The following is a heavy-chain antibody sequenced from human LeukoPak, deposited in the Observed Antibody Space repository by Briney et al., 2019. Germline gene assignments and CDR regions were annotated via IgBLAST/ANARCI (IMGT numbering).Heavy chain of an antibody. D-gene: IGHD3-16*01. CDR1: GFTFSGSA. V-gene: IGHV3-73*01. CDR2: IRSKANSYAT. J-gene: IGHJ4*02. Sequence: PGGSLRLSCAASGFTFSGSAMHWVRQASGKGLEWVGRIRSKANSYATAYAASVKGRFTISRDDSKNTAYLQMNSLKTVDTAGYYWVLGGGWLQIDYWGQGTLVTVSS. CDR3: VLGGGWLQIDY.